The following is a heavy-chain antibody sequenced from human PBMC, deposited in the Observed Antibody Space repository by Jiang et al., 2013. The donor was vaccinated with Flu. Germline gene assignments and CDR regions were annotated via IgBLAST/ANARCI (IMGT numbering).Heavy chain of an antibody. CDR3: AKDEEWQQLMSCVTS. CDR2: ISPSGGTT. V-gene: IGHV3-23*01. CDR1: GFTFNDYA. D-gene: IGHD6-13*01. J-gene: IGHJ5*02. Sequence: VQLLESGEGLVQPGGSLGLSCAASGFTFNDYAMTWVRQAPGKGLEWVSTISPSGGTTYYVDSVKGRFTISRDNSKNTLYLQMNSLRVGDTAVYYCAKDEEWQQLMSCVTSWGQGTLVTVSS.